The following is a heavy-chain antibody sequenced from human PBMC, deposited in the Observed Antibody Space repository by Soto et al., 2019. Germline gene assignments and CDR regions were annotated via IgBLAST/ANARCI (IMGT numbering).Heavy chain of an antibody. J-gene: IGHJ6*02. Sequence: GGSLRLSCAASGFTFSSYWMHWVRQAPGKGLEWVSYISSSSSTIYYADAVKGRFTISRDNAKNSLYLQMNSLRAEDTAVYYCARAEIVGAPYYYYGMDVWGQGTTVTVSS. CDR3: ARAEIVGAPYYYYGMDV. V-gene: IGHV3-48*01. D-gene: IGHD1-26*01. CDR2: ISSSSSTI. CDR1: GFTFSSYW.